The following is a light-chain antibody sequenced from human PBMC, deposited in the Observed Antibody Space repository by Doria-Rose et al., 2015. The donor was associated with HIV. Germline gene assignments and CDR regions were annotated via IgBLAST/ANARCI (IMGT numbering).Light chain of an antibody. CDR3: HQYGTSWT. J-gene: IGKJ1*01. V-gene: IGKV3-20*01. CDR2: DGS. Sequence: EIVMTQSPGTLSLSPGERATLSCRASQSFSSAYLAWYQQKPGQAPSPLIYDGSTRATGIPDRFSASGSGTDFTLTFNRLEPEDFALYYCHQYGTSWTFGQGTKVEI. CDR1: QSFSSAY.